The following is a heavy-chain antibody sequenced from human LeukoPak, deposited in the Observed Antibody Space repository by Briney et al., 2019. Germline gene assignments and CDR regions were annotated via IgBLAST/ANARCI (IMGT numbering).Heavy chain of an antibody. D-gene: IGHD3/OR15-3a*01. Sequence: PGGSLRLSCAVSGLTFSSYSMNWVRQAPGKGLEWLSYISSSGSTMYYADSVKGRFTISRDNAKNSLYLQMNSLRAEDTAVYYCARDEATRGLWFDPWGQGTLVTVSS. J-gene: IGHJ5*02. CDR3: ARDEATRGLWFDP. V-gene: IGHV3-48*04. CDR2: ISSSGSTM. CDR1: GLTFSSYS.